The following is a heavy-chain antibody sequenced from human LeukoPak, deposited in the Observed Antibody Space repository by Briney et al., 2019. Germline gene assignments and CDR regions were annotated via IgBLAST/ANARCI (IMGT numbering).Heavy chain of an antibody. CDR1: GFTVSSNY. V-gene: IGHV3-66*01. Sequence: PGGSLRLSCAASGFTVSSNYMSWVRQAPGKGLEWVSVIYSGGSTYYADSVKGRFTISRDNSKNTLYLQMNSLRAEDTAVYYCARDSARLWFGELFQSPYYYYYGMDVWGQGTTVTVSS. CDR2: IYSGGST. D-gene: IGHD3-10*01. J-gene: IGHJ6*02. CDR3: ARDSARLWFGELFQSPYYYYYGMDV.